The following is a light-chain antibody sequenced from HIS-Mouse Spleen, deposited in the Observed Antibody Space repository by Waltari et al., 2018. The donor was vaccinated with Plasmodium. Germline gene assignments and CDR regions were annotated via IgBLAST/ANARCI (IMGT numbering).Light chain of an antibody. J-gene: IGKJ4*01. CDR2: DAS. Sequence: EIVLTQSPATLSLSPGERATLSCRASQSVSSSLTGYQHKPGQAPTLLSHDASNRATGIPARFSGSGSGTDFSLTISSLGPADFAVYYCQQRSNWPPLTFGGGTKVEIK. CDR1: QSVSSS. V-gene: IGKV3-11*01. CDR3: QQRSNWPPLT.